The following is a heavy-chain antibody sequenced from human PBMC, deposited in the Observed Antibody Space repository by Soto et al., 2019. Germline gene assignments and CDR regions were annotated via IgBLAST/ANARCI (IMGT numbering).Heavy chain of an antibody. V-gene: IGHV3-33*01. D-gene: IGHD3-10*01. CDR1: GFIFSPYG. CDR3: TRANYGSGSNYYYGLDV. CDR2: IWFDGSNK. J-gene: IGHJ6*02. Sequence: GGSLRLSCAASGFIFSPYGMHWVRQAPGKGLEWVAVIWFDGSNKYYADSVKGRFTISRDNPKNTLYLQMNSLRAEDTAVYYCTRANYGSGSNYYYGLDVWGQGTTLTVSS.